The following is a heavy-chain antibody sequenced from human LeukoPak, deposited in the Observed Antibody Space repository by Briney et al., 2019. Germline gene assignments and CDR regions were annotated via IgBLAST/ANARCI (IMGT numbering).Heavy chain of an antibody. CDR2: IRAYNGNT. V-gene: IGHV1-18*01. CDR3: ARDPKNYYDSSGYYSNY. Sequence: ASVKVSCKASGYTFTSYGISWVRQAPGQGLEWMGWIRAYNGNTNYAQKLQGRVTMTTDTSTSTAYMELRSLRSDDTAVYYCARDPKNYYDSSGYYSNYWGQGTLVTVSS. CDR1: GYTFTSYG. D-gene: IGHD3-22*01. J-gene: IGHJ4*02.